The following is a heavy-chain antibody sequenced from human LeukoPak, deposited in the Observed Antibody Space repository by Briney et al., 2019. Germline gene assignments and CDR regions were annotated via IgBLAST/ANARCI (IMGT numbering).Heavy chain of an antibody. V-gene: IGHV3-9*01. CDR1: GFTFDDYA. J-gene: IGHJ4*02. D-gene: IGHD3-3*01. CDR3: AKDKRSIFGVVIMDY. Sequence: GGSLRLSCAASGFTFDDYAMHWVRQAPGKGLEWVSGISWNSGSIGYADSVKGRFTISRDNAKNSLYLQMNSLRAEDTALYYCAKDKRSIFGVVIMDYWGQGTLVTVSS. CDR2: ISWNSGSI.